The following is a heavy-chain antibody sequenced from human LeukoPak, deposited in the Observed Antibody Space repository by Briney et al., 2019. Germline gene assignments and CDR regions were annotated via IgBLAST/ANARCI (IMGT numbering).Heavy chain of an antibody. CDR2: IYYSGST. Sequence: PSETLSLTCTVSGGSISSSSYYWGWIRQPPGKGLEWIGSIYYSGSTYYNPSLKSRVTISVDTSKNQFSLKLSSVTAADTAVYYCARLWFFLDYWGQGTLVTVSS. CDR1: GGSISSSSYY. D-gene: IGHD3/OR15-3a*01. CDR3: ARLWFFLDY. V-gene: IGHV4-39*01. J-gene: IGHJ4*02.